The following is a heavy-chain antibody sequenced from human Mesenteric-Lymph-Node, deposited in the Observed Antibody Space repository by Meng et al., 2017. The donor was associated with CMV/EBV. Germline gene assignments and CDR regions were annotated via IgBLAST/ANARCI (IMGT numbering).Heavy chain of an antibody. CDR1: GYVFTNFD. J-gene: IGHJ4*02. Sequence: ASVKVSCKASGYVFTNFDINWVRQATGQGLEWMGWMNPNSGNAGTGYAQKFQGRVTMTWNTAISTAYMELSSLRSDDTAVYYCAREGYYGSGSIDYWGQGTLVTVSS. D-gene: IGHD3-10*01. V-gene: IGHV1-8*01. CDR2: MNPNSGNAGT. CDR3: AREGYYGSGSIDY.